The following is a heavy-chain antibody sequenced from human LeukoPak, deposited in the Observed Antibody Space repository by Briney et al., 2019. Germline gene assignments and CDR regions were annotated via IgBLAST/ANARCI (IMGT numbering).Heavy chain of an antibody. J-gene: IGHJ4*02. CDR3: AKDWYYYDSSGYYGPLDY. CDR1: GFTFSSYA. Sequence: GGSLRLSCAASGFTFSSYAMSWVRQAPGKGLEWVLAISGSGGSTYYADSVKGRFTISRDNSKNTLYLQMNSLRAEDTAVYYCAKDWYYYDSSGYYGPLDYWGQGTLVTVSP. CDR2: ISGSGGST. V-gene: IGHV3-23*01. D-gene: IGHD3-22*01.